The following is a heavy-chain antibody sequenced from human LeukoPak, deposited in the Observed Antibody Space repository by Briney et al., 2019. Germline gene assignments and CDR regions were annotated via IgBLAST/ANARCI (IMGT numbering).Heavy chain of an antibody. D-gene: IGHD1-1*01. CDR1: GGSFSGYY. Sequence: PSETLSLTCAVYGGSFSGYYWSWIRQPPGKGLEWIGEINHSGSTNYNPSLKSRVTISVDTSKNQFSLKLSSVTAADTAEYYCARLRLLGTLPDYWGQGTLVTVSS. V-gene: IGHV4-34*01. J-gene: IGHJ4*02. CDR2: INHSGST. CDR3: ARLRLLGTLPDY.